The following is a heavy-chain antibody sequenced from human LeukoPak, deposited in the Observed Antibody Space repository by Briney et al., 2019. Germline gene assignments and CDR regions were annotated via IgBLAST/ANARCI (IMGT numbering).Heavy chain of an antibody. CDR3: ARRFGSGNYLFTFDI. CDR1: GDSISSYY. CDR2: IYYSGST. Sequence: SETLSLTCTVSGDSISSYYWSWIRQPPGKRLEWIGYIYYSGSTNYNPSLKSRVTISVDTSKNQFSLKLSSVTAADTAVYYCARRFGSGNYLFTFDIWGQGTMVTVSS. J-gene: IGHJ3*02. V-gene: IGHV4-59*08. D-gene: IGHD1-26*01.